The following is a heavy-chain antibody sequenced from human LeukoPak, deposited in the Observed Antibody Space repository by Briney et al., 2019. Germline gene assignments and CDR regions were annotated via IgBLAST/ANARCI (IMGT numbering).Heavy chain of an antibody. J-gene: IGHJ4*02. CDR1: GGSISSYY. CDR2: IYYSGNT. D-gene: IGHD5-18*01. CDR3: ARAPPTGYNYGYYFDF. Sequence: SETLSLTCTVSGGSISSYYWSWIRLPPGKGLEWIGYIYYSGNTNYNPSLKSRVTISVDTSKNQFSLKLSSVTAADTAVYYCARAPPTGYNYGYYFDFWGQGTQVTVSS. V-gene: IGHV4-59*01.